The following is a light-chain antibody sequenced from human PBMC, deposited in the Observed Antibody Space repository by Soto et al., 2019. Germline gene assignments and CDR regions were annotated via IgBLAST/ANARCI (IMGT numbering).Light chain of an antibody. CDR1: QSLVHSDGNTY. Sequence: DVVMTQSPLSLSVTLGQPACISCRSSQSLVHSDGNTYLHWFQQRPGQSPRRLIYEVSNRDSGVPDRFSGSGSGTDFTLKISRVEAEDVGVYYCMQGTHSKTFGQGTKVDIK. CDR3: MQGTHSKT. CDR2: EVS. J-gene: IGKJ2*01. V-gene: IGKV2-30*02.